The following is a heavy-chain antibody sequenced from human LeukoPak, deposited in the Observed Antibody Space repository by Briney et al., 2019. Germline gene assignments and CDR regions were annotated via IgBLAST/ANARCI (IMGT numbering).Heavy chain of an antibody. CDR1: GFTFSSYW. V-gene: IGHV3-7*03. D-gene: IGHD5-24*01. CDR3: ARVRWLQLRYFDY. Sequence: GGSLRLSCAASGFTFSSYWMSWVRQAPGKGLEWVANIKQDGSEKYYVDSVKGRFTISRDNAKNSLYLQMNSLRAEDTAVYYRARVRWLQLRYFDYWGQGTLVTVSS. J-gene: IGHJ4*02. CDR2: IKQDGSEK.